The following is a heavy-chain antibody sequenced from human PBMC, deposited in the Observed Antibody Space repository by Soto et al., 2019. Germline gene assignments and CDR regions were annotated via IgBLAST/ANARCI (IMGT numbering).Heavy chain of an antibody. J-gene: IGHJ6*02. V-gene: IGHV4-39*01. Sequence: SETLSLTCTVSGGSISSNSYYWAWIRQPPGKGLEWIGNIYYSGTTYYNTSLKSRVTISVDTSKNQFSLKLSSVTAADTAVYYCARHKGGYYSGVDVWGQGTTVTVSS. CDR3: ARHKGGYYSGVDV. D-gene: IGHD3-16*01. CDR1: GGSISSNSYY. CDR2: IYYSGTT.